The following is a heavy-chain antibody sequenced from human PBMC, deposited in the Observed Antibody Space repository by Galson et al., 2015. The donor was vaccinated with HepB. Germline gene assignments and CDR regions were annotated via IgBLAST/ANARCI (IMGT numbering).Heavy chain of an antibody. J-gene: IGHJ4*02. V-gene: IGHV1-69*04. CDR2: IIPILGIA. Sequence: SVKVSCKASGGTFSSYTISWVRQAPGRGLEWMGRIIPILGIANYAQKFQGRVTITADKSTSTAYMELSSLRSEDTAVYYCAREEGIAAAGTYDYWGQGTLVTVSS. CDR3: AREEGIAAAGTYDY. CDR1: GGTFSSYT. D-gene: IGHD6-13*01.